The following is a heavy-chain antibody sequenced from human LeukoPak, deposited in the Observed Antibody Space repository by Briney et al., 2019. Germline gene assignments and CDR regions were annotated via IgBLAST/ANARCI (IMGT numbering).Heavy chain of an antibody. CDR2: INWNGGST. J-gene: IGHJ4*02. D-gene: IGHD6-19*01. CDR3: ARGTSGWFIPTRFDY. Sequence: PEGSLRLSCAASGFTFDDYGMSWVRQAPGKGLEWVSGINWNGGSTGYADSVKGRFTISRDNAKNSLYLEMNSLRAEDTALYYCARGTSGWFIPTRFDYRGQGTLVTVSS. V-gene: IGHV3-20*04. CDR1: GFTFDDYG.